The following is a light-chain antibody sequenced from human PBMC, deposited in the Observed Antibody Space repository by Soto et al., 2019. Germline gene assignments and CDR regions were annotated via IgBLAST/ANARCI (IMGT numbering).Light chain of an antibody. Sequence: EIVLTQSPATLSLSPGERATLSRRASQSVRSYLAWYQQKPGQAPRLLIYDASNRATDIPAGFSGSGSGTDFTLTISSLDPEDSAVYYCHQRSKWPLTFGGGTKVDIK. CDR1: QSVRSY. CDR3: HQRSKWPLT. J-gene: IGKJ4*01. V-gene: IGKV3-11*01. CDR2: DAS.